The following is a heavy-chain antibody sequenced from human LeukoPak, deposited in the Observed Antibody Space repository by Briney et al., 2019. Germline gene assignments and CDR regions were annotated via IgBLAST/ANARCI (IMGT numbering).Heavy chain of an antibody. Sequence: SEALSLTCTVPGGSMKTSYWTWTRKPPPKRLERDRIIYDTGSTNYNPSLKSRVTISVDTSKYQFSLKLSSVTAADPAVYYCAGMRITTPTVRTLDYWGQGTLVTASS. V-gene: IGHV4-59*01. D-gene: IGHD1-20*01. CDR1: GGSMKTSY. CDR2: IYDTGST. CDR3: AGMRITTPTVRTLDY. J-gene: IGHJ4*02.